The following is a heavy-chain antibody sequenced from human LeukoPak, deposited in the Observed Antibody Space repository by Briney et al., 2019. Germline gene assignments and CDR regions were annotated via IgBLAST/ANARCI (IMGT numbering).Heavy chain of an antibody. V-gene: IGHV3-23*01. D-gene: IGHD1-26*01. J-gene: IGHJ4*02. CDR2: ISGSGGST. CDR3: AKKWGVGTTTLDYFEY. Sequence: PGGSLRLSCAASGFTFSNYAMSWVRQAPGKGLEWVSGISGSGGSTYYADSVKGRFTISRDNSKNTLYLQMNSLTDEDTAVYYCAKKWGVGTTTLDYFEYWGQGTLVTVSS. CDR1: GFTFSNYA.